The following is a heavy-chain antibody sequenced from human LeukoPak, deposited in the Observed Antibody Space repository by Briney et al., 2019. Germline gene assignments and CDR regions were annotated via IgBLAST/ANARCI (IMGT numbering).Heavy chain of an antibody. CDR3: ARVIGWGYYFDY. V-gene: IGHV1-3*01. Sequence: ASVKVSCKASGYTFTSYAMHWVRQAPGQRLEWMGWINAGNGNTKYSQKFQGRVTITRDTSASTAYMELSSLRSEDTAVYYCARVIGWGYYFDYWGQGTLVTVSS. J-gene: IGHJ4*02. CDR1: GYTFTSYA. D-gene: IGHD3-16*01. CDR2: INAGNGNT.